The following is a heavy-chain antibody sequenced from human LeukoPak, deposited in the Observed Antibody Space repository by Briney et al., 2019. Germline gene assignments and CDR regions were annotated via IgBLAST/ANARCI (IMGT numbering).Heavy chain of an antibody. D-gene: IGHD6-13*01. CDR3: ATVGGRWYDIDY. J-gene: IGHJ4*02. Sequence: ASAKVSCKVSGYTLTKLSMHWVRQAPGKGLEWMGGFDPEDGETIYAQKFQGRVTMTEDTSTDTAYMELSSLRSEDTAVYYCATVGGRWYDIDYWGQGTLVTVSS. CDR1: GYTLTKLS. CDR2: FDPEDGET. V-gene: IGHV1-24*01.